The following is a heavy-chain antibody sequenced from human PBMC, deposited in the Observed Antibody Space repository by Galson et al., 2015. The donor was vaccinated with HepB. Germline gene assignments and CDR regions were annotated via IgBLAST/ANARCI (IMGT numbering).Heavy chain of an antibody. CDR1: GLTFSSYA. Sequence: SLRLSCAASGLTFSSYAMHWVRQAPGKGLEWVAVISYDGSNKYYADSVKGRFTISRDNSKNTLYLQMNSLRAEDTAVYYCARGNMPLWFGELFFDYWGQGTLVTVSS. J-gene: IGHJ4*02. V-gene: IGHV3-30-3*01. CDR3: ARGNMPLWFGELFFDY. D-gene: IGHD3-10*01. CDR2: ISYDGSNK.